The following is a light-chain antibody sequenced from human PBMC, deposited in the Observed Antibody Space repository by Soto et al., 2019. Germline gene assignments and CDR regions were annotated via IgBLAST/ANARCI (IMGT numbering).Light chain of an antibody. V-gene: IGKV3D-15*01. CDR2: SAS. CDR3: QQYDDWPFT. CDR1: QSVGDN. Sequence: IVMTQSPATLSVSLGERATLSCRASQSVGDNLAWYQQKPGQAPSRLMSSASSRATGIPARFSVSGSGTEFTLTISSLQSEDFGIYYCQQYDDWPFTFGEGTKLEI. J-gene: IGKJ2*01.